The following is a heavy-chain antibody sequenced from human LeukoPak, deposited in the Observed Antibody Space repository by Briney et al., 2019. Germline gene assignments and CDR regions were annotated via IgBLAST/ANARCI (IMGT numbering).Heavy chain of an antibody. D-gene: IGHD1-26*01. V-gene: IGHV4-59*01. CDR2: IYYSGST. CDR1: GGSISSYY. Sequence: PSETLSLTCTVSGGSISSYYWSWLRQPPGKGLEWIGYIYYSGSTNYNPSLKSRVTISVDTSKNQFSLKLSSVTAADTAVYYCAREKTRGSYYGYWGQGTLVTVSS. J-gene: IGHJ4*03. CDR3: AREKTRGSYYGY.